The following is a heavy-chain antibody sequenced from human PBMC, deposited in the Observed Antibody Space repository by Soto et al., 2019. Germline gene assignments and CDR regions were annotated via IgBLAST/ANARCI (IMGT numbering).Heavy chain of an antibody. CDR1: GDSINNPYW. V-gene: IGHV4-4*02. CDR2: IYHTGGR. D-gene: IGHD2-15*01. J-gene: IGHJ5*01. Sequence: PSETLSLTCFVSGDSINNPYWWSWFLQAPDKGLEWIGEIYHTGGRSYMPSLRGRITLSVDTSKNQFSLKLNSVTAADTAVYYCAREVDWTTPTCWEDFQSYNSDAWG. CDR3: AREVDWTTPTCWEDFQSYNSDA.